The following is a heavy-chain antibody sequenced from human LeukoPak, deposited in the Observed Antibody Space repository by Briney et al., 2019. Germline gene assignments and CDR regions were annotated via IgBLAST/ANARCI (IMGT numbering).Heavy chain of an antibody. Sequence: GGSLRLSCAASGFTFSNYMMHWVRQAPGKGLEWVAVIWYDGSNKYYADSVKGRFTISRDNSKNTLYLQMNSLRAEDTAVYYCARDQWNYYYYYGMDVWGQGTTVTVSS. CDR2: IWYDGSNK. CDR1: GFTFSNYM. J-gene: IGHJ6*02. CDR3: ARDQWNYYYYYGMDV. D-gene: IGHD1-1*01. V-gene: IGHV3-33*08.